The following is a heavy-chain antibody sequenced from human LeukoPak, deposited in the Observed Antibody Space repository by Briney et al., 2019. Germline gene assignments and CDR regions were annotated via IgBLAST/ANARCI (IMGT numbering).Heavy chain of an antibody. CDR1: GGSISSGDFP. Sequence: PSETLSLTCAVSGGSISSGDFPWSWIRQPPGKGLEWIGYIFHTGHTSYNPSLKSRVTISVDMSKNQLSLRLTSVTAADTAVYFCARGFYGAGSHFDYWGQGTLVTVSS. V-gene: IGHV4-30-2*01. CDR2: IFHTGHT. J-gene: IGHJ4*02. CDR3: ARGFYGAGSHFDY. D-gene: IGHD3-10*01.